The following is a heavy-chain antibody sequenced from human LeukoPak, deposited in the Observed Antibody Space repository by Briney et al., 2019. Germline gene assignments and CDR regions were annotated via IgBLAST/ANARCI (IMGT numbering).Heavy chain of an antibody. D-gene: IGHD6-19*01. CDR1: GFTFSSYG. Sequence: GRSLRLSSAASGFTFSSYGMHWVRQAPGKGLEWVAVISYDGSNKYYADSVKGRFTISRDNSKNTLYLQMNSLRAEDTAVYYCAKDSRLKRSYSSGWNLFDYWGQGTLVTVSS. J-gene: IGHJ4*02. CDR3: AKDSRLKRSYSSGWNLFDY. CDR2: ISYDGSNK. V-gene: IGHV3-30*18.